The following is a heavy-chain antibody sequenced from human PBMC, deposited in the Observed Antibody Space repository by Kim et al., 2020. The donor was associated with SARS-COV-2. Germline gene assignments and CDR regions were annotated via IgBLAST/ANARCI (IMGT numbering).Heavy chain of an antibody. J-gene: IGHJ6*02. Sequence: ASVKVSCKVSGYTLTELSMHWVRQAPGKGLEWMGGFDPEDGETIYAQKFQGRVTMTEDTSTDTAYMEQSSLRSEDTAVYYCATGVAVAGRSSDYYYYYGMDVWGQGTTVTVSS. V-gene: IGHV1-24*01. CDR2: FDPEDGET. CDR3: ATGVAVAGRSSDYYYYYGMDV. CDR1: GYTLTELS. D-gene: IGHD6-19*01.